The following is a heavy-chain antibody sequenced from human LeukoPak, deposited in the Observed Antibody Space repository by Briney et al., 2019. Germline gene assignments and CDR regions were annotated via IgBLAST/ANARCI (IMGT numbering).Heavy chain of an antibody. CDR2: INHSGST. J-gene: IGHJ4*02. D-gene: IGHD3-3*01. CDR3: ARDLKILGMYNVDY. V-gene: IGHV4-34*01. Sequence: SETLSLTCAVYGGSFSGYYWSWIRQPPGKGLEWIGEINHSGSTNYNPSLKSRVTISVDTSKNQFSLKLSSVTAADTAVYYCARDLKILGMYNVDYWGQGTLVTVSS. CDR1: GGSFSGYY.